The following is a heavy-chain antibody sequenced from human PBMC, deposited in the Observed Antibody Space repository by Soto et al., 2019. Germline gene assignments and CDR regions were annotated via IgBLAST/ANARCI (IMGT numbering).Heavy chain of an antibody. J-gene: IGHJ4*02. D-gene: IGHD6-13*01. Sequence: QVQLVESGGGVVQPGRSLRLSCAASGFTFSSYGMHWVRQAPGKGLEWVAVIWYDGSNKYYADSVKGRFTISRDNSKNTLYLQMNSRRAEDTAVYYCARGVGHQLVLTEPFDYWGQGTLVTVSS. CDR1: GFTFSSYG. CDR3: ARGVGHQLVLTEPFDY. CDR2: IWYDGSNK. V-gene: IGHV3-33*01.